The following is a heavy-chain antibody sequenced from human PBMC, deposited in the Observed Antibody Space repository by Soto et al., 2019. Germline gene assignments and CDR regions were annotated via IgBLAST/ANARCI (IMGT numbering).Heavy chain of an antibody. CDR3: ASSSGGRYYDY. V-gene: IGHV4-61*01. CDR1: GGSVSSGSYY. CDR2: IYYSGST. J-gene: IGHJ4*02. Sequence: SETLSLTCTVSGGSVSSGSYYWSWIRQPPGKGLEWIGYIYYSGSTNYNPSLKSRVTISVDTSKNQFSLKLSSVTAADTAVYYCASSSGGRYYDYWGQGTLVTVSS. D-gene: IGHD2-15*01.